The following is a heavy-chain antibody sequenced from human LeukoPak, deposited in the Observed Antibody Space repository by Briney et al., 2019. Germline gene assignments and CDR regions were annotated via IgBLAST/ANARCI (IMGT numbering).Heavy chain of an antibody. CDR2: IFYDGSS. CDR3: ARESRMVRGVMGNWFDP. J-gene: IGHJ5*02. Sequence: PSETLSLTCTVSNGYISNSNFYWGWIRQPPGKGLEWIGSIFYDGSSDYNPSLKSRVTISVDTSKNQFSLKLSSVTAADTAVYYCARESRMVRGVMGNWFDPWGQGTLVTVSS. CDR1: NGYISNSNFY. V-gene: IGHV4-39*07. D-gene: IGHD3-10*01.